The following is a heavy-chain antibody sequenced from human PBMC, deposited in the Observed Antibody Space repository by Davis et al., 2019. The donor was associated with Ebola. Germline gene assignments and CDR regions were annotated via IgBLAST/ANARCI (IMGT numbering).Heavy chain of an antibody. V-gene: IGHV3-13*01. CDR1: GFTFSSYD. CDR3: AIPDCSGANCYSVYIKN. Sequence: GGSLRLSCAASGFTFSSYDMHWVRHATGKGLEWVSAIGTAGDTYYPGSVKGRFTISRDNSNNLLYLQMNSLRAEDTAVYYCAIPDCSGANCYSVYIKNWGQGTLVTVSS. D-gene: IGHD2-15*01. J-gene: IGHJ4*02. CDR2: IGTAGDT.